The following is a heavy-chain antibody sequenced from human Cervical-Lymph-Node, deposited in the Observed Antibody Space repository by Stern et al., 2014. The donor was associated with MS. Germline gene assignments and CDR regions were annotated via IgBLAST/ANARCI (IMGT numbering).Heavy chain of an antibody. Sequence: QVQLQESGPGLVKPSQTLSLTCTVSGGSISSGGYYWSWIRQHPGKGLEWIGYIYYSGSTCYNPSIKSRVTIALDTSKSQFSLKLSSVTAADTAVYYGAKYQVFGGVIVVDYWGQGTLVTVSS. CDR3: AKYQVFGGVIVVDY. CDR1: GGSISSGGYY. J-gene: IGHJ4*02. D-gene: IGHD3-16*02. CDR2: IYYSGST. V-gene: IGHV4-31*03.